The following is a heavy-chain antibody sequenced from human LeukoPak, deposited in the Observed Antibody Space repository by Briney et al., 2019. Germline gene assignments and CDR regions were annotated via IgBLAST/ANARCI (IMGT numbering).Heavy chain of an antibody. V-gene: IGHV3-33*01. Sequence: EGSLRLSCAASGFTFSSYGMHWVRQAPGKGLEWVAVIWYDGSNKYYADSVKGRFTISRDNSKNTLYLQMNSLRAEDTAVYYCARDPYSYGYFDYWGQGTLVTVSS. J-gene: IGHJ4*02. CDR1: GFTFSSYG. CDR3: ARDPYSYGYFDY. D-gene: IGHD5-18*01. CDR2: IWYDGSNK.